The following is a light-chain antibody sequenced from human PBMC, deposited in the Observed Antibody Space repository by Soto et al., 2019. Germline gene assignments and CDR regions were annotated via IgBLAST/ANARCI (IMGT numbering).Light chain of an antibody. V-gene: IGKV3-11*01. Sequence: EIVLTQSPAILSLSPWERATLSCRASQSVNNYLAWYQQRPGQAPRLLIYDASNRATGIPARFSGSGSGTDFTLTISGLQSEDSAFYYCQQYNNLPPTFGQGTKVDIK. CDR2: DAS. CDR1: QSVNNY. CDR3: QQYNNLPPT. J-gene: IGKJ1*01.